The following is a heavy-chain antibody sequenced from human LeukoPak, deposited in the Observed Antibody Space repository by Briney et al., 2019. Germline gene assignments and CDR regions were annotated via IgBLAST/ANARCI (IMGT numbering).Heavy chain of an antibody. CDR2: IISYSDNP. V-gene: IGHV1-18*01. CDR3: ARTPHYCGGGSCYFAVFNI. Sequence: ASVKVSCKASGYTFTSYYTNWVRQAPGQGLEWMGWIISYSDNPAHARNLPGRVTMTTDTSTSTAYMELRSLRTDDTAVYYCARTPHYCGGGSCYFAVFNIWSQGTMVTVSS. D-gene: IGHD2-15*01. CDR1: GYTFTSYY. J-gene: IGHJ3*02.